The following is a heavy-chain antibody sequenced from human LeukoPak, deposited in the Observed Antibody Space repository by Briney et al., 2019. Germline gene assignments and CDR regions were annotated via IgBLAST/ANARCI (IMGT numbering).Heavy chain of an antibody. V-gene: IGHV1-2*02. D-gene: IGHD1-26*01. CDR3: ARGYSGRCLLIGYFDY. CDR2: INPNSGGT. Sequence: ASVKVSCKASGYTFTGCYMHWVRQAPGQGLEWMGWINPNSGGTNYAQKFQGRVTMTRDTSISTASMELSSLRSDDTAVSYCARGYSGRCLLIGYFDYWGEGRLVTVCS. CDR1: GYTFTGCY. J-gene: IGHJ4*02.